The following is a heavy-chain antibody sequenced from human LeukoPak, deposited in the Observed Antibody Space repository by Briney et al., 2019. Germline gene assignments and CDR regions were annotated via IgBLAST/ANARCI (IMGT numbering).Heavy chain of an antibody. CDR3: ARDRGYYDSSGYYGLGDY. CDR1: GFTFSSYS. V-gene: IGHV3-21*01. J-gene: IGHJ4*02. D-gene: IGHD3-22*01. Sequence: GGSLRLSCAASGFTFSSYSMNWVRQAPGKGLEWVSSISSSSSYIYYADSVKGRFTISRDNAKNSLYLQMNSLRAEDTAVYYCARDRGYYDSSGYYGLGDYWGQGTLVTVSS. CDR2: ISSSSSYI.